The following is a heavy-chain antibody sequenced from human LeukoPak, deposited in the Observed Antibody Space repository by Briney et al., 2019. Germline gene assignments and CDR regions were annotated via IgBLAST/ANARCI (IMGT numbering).Heavy chain of an antibody. J-gene: IGHJ5*02. D-gene: IGHD4-23*01. CDR2: INPGSGST. CDR3: AKDLRWDRPGFDP. Sequence: ASLKVSCKASGYAFTSYYMHWVRQAPGQGLEWMGIINPGSGSTSYAQKFQDRVTMTRDTSTSTVYMELSSLRSEDTAVYYCAKDLRWDRPGFDPWGQGTLVIVSS. CDR1: GYAFTSYY. V-gene: IGHV1-46*01.